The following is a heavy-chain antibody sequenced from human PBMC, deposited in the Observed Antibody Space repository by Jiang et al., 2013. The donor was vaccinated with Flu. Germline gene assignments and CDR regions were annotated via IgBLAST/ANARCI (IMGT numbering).Heavy chain of an antibody. V-gene: IGHV1-8*01. Sequence: SGYTYTSYDINWVRQATGQGLEWMGWMNPNSGNTGYAQKFQGRVTMTRNTSISTAYMELSSLRSEDTAVYYCARRKYCSSTSCYWFDPWGQGTLVTVSS. CDR1: GYTYTSYD. J-gene: IGHJ5*02. CDR3: ARRKYCSSTSCYWFDP. D-gene: IGHD2-2*01. CDR2: MNPNSGNT.